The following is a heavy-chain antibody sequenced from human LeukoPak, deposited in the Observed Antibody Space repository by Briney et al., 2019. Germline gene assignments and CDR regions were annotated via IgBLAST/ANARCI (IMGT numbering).Heavy chain of an antibody. J-gene: IGHJ4*02. V-gene: IGHV4-39*07. CDR1: GGSISSGDNY. CDR2: IYYSGST. D-gene: IGHD3-22*01. CDR3: ARDDYYYDSSGYYPTTDY. Sequence: SQTLSLTCTVSGGSISSGDNYWSWIRQPPGKGLEWIGSIYYSGSTYYNPSLKSRVTISVDTSKNQFSLKLSSVTAADTAVYYCARDDYYYDSSGYYPTTDYWGQGTLVTVSS.